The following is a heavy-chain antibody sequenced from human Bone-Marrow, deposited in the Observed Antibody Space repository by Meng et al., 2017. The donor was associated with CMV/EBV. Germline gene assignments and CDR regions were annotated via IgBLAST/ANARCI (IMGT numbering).Heavy chain of an antibody. J-gene: IGHJ4*02. V-gene: IGHV1-8*03. Sequence: ASVKVSCKASGYTFFSYDINWVRQATGQGLEWMGWMNPNSGNTGYAQKFQGRVTITSNTSISTAYMELSSLRSEDTAVYYCARDILAEWLLGYWGQGTLVTVSS. CDR3: ARDILAEWLLGY. CDR1: GYTFFSYD. D-gene: IGHD3-3*01. CDR2: MNPNSGNT.